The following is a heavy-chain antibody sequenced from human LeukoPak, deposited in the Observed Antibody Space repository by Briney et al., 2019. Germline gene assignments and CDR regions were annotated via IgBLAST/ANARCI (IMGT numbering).Heavy chain of an antibody. CDR3: AKGYCSGSCYNGLDY. CDR1: GFTFSTYG. D-gene: IGHD2-15*01. CDR2: IRFDGTNK. Sequence: GGSLRLSCAAPGFTFSTYGMQWVRQAPGKGLEGVAFIRFDGTNKYYADSGKGRFAISRARSKDTLYLQMNSLRAEDTAVYYCAKGYCSGSCYNGLDYWGQGTLVTVSS. V-gene: IGHV3-30*02. J-gene: IGHJ4*02.